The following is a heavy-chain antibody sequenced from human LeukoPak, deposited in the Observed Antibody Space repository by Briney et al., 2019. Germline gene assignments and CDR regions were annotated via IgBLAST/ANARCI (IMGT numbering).Heavy chain of an antibody. J-gene: IGHJ3*02. V-gene: IGHV3-21*01. Sequence: GGSLRLSCAASGFTFSSYSMNWFRQAPGKGLEWVSSISSSSSYIYYADSVKGRFTISRDNAKNSLYLQMNSLRSEDTAVYYCARAPRQDYYDSSGYPRLDAFDIWGQGTMVTVSS. CDR2: ISSSSSYI. CDR1: GFTFSSYS. CDR3: ARAPRQDYYDSSGYPRLDAFDI. D-gene: IGHD3-22*01.